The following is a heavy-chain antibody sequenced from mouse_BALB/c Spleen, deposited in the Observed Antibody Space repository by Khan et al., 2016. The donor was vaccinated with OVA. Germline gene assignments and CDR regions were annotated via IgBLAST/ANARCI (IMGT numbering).Heavy chain of an antibody. D-gene: IGHD2-2*01. V-gene: IGHV1S135*01. J-gene: IGHJ3*01. CDR2: LDPFSGGT. CDR1: GYSFTSYY. CDR3: TRQGYVAWFTY. Sequence: VHVKQSGPELMKPGASVKISCKASGYSFTSYYIHWVIQSHGKSPEWIGYLDPFSGGTTYNQKFKGKATLTADKSSSTAYIHLSILTSEDSAVYYCTRQGYVAWFTYWGQGTLVTVSA.